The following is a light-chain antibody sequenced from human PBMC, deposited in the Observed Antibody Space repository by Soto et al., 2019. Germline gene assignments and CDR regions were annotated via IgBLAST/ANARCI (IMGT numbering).Light chain of an antibody. CDR2: GTS. Sequence: DIVLTQSPGTLSLSPGERATLSCRASQSVSSDYLAWYQQKPGRAPRLLIYGTSSRATGIPDRFSGSGSGTDFTLPISRLEPEDLAVYFCQQYNTSPWTCGQGTTVEIK. CDR1: QSVSSDY. J-gene: IGKJ1*01. V-gene: IGKV3-20*01. CDR3: QQYNTSPWT.